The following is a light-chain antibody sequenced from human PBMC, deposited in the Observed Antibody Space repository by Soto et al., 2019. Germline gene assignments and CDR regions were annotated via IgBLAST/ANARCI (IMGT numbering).Light chain of an antibody. CDR2: AAS. V-gene: IGKV1-39*01. Sequence: DIQITQSPSSLSASVGDRVTITCRASQSISTYLNWYQQKPGKAPKLLIYAASSLQSGVTSRFSGSGSGTDFTLTISSLQPEDFATYYCQQSYSTPLFTFGPGTKVDIK. CDR3: QQSYSTPLFT. J-gene: IGKJ3*01. CDR1: QSISTY.